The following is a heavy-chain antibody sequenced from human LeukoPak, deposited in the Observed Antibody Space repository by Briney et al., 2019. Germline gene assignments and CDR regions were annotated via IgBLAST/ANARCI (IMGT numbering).Heavy chain of an antibody. CDR1: GGSISSSSYY. D-gene: IGHD3-22*01. Sequence: PSETLSLTCTVSGGSISSSSYYWGWIRQPPGKGLEWIGSIYYSGSTYYNPSLKSRVTISVDTSKNQFSLKLSSVTAADTAVYYCASVQPDDYYDSHFDYWGQGTLVTVSS. CDR3: ASVQPDDYYDSHFDY. J-gene: IGHJ4*02. V-gene: IGHV4-39*01. CDR2: IYYSGST.